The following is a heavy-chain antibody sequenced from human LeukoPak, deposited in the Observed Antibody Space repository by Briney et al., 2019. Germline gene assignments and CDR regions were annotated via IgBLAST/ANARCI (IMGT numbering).Heavy chain of an antibody. D-gene: IGHD6-19*01. Sequence: GGSLRLSCAASGFTFDDYAMHWVRQAPGKGLEWVSGISWNSGSIGYADSVKGRFTISRDNAKNSLYLQMNSLRAEDTALYYCAKGWYSSGWYEGNFDYWGQGTLVTVSS. CDR3: AKGWYSSGWYEGNFDY. J-gene: IGHJ4*02. CDR2: ISWNSGSI. V-gene: IGHV3-9*01. CDR1: GFTFDDYA.